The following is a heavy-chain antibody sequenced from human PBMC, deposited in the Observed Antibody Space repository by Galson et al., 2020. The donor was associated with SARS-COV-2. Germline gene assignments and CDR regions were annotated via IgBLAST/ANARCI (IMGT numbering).Heavy chain of an antibody. CDR3: SREGWQGGY. CDR1: GFTLNDFW. V-gene: IGHV3-7*01. D-gene: IGHD6-19*01. CDR2: IKGDGSET. J-gene: IGHJ4*02. Sequence: GGSLTLSCEVSGFTLNDFWMSWFRQPPGKGREWVANIKGDGSETNYADFVKGRFSISRYNAANSLYLQMNSLRVEDSAVYYCSREGWQGGYWGQGPRVTVSS.